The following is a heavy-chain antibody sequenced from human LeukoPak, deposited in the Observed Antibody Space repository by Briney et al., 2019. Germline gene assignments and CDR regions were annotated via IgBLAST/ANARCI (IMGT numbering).Heavy chain of an antibody. CDR2: IYYSGST. Sequence: SETLSLTCTVSGGSISSSSYYWGWIRQPPGKGLEWIGSIYYSGSTYYNPSLKSRVTISVDTSKNQFSLKLSSVTAADTAVYYCARGQARLSWFDPWGQGTLVTVSS. CDR3: ARGQARLSWFDP. CDR1: GGSISSSSYY. V-gene: IGHV4-39*07. D-gene: IGHD6-19*01. J-gene: IGHJ5*02.